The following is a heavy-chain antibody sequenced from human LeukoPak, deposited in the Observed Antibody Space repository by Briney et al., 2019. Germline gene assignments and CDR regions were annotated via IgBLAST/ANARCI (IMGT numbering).Heavy chain of an antibody. Sequence: PSETLSLTCTVSGGSISSYYWSWIRQPPGKGLEWIGSVYYTESTYYNPSLKSRVAISLDTSKNQFSLNLSSVTAADTAVYYCARAILTGYYSYYYYYIDVWGKGTTVTVSS. CDR1: GGSISSYY. CDR3: ARAILTGYYSYYYYYIDV. J-gene: IGHJ6*03. V-gene: IGHV4-39*01. CDR2: VYYTEST. D-gene: IGHD3-9*01.